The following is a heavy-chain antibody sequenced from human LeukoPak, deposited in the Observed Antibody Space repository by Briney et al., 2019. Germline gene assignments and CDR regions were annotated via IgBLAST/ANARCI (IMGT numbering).Heavy chain of an antibody. CDR3: ARAHYGGNPLTGVFDY. J-gene: IGHJ4*02. CDR1: GGTFSSYA. D-gene: IGHD4-23*01. V-gene: IGHV1-69*01. CDR2: NIPIFGTA. Sequence: SVKVSCKASGGTFSSYAISWVRQAPGQGLEWMGGNIPIFGTANYAQKFQGRVTITADESTSTAYMELSSLRSEDTAVYYCARAHYGGNPLTGVFDYWGQGTLVTVSS.